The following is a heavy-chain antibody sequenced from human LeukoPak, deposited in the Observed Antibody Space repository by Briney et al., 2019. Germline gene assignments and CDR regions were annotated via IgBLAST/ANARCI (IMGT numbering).Heavy chain of an antibody. CDR1: GFTVSRDY. CDR3: ARDGSGHVFDY. CDR2: IYRDGNT. V-gene: IGHV3-66*01. D-gene: IGHD3-10*01. J-gene: IGHJ4*02. Sequence: PRGSLRLSCAAPGFTVSRDYMSTVCQAPGKGLEWVSVIYRDGNTYYADSVKGRFTITRNNSRNTLYLQMNSLRGDDTAMYYCARDGSGHVFDYWGQGPLGTVSS.